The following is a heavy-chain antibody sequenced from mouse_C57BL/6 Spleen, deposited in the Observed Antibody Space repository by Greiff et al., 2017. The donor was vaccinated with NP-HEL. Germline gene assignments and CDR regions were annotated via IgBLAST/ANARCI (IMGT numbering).Heavy chain of an antibody. Sequence: EVKLVESGGDLVKPGGSLKLSCAASGFTFSSYGMSWVRQTPDKRLEWVATISSGGSYTYYPGSVKGRFTISRDNAKNTLYLQMSSLKSEDTAMYYCARQPYYYGSSPYAMDYWGQGTSVTVSS. CDR1: GFTFSSYG. CDR2: ISSGGSYT. J-gene: IGHJ4*01. V-gene: IGHV5-6*01. CDR3: ARQPYYYGSSPYAMDY. D-gene: IGHD1-1*01.